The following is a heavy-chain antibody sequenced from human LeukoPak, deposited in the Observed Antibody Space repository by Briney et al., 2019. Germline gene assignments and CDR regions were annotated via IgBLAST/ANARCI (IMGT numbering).Heavy chain of an antibody. CDR1: GGSIRSSSYY. CDR2: IYHSGST. D-gene: IGHD3-3*01. CDR3: ARHVYDFWSGYLNWFDP. Sequence: SETLSLTCTVSGGSIRSSSYYWGWIRQPPGKGLEYIGSIYHSGSTHYNPSLQSRVTISVDTSKNQFSVRLSSVTAADTAVYYCARHVYDFWSGYLNWFDPWGLGTLVTVSS. V-gene: IGHV4-39*01. J-gene: IGHJ5*02.